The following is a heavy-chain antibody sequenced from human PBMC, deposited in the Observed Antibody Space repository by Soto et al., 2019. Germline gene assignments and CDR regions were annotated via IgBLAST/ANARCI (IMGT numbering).Heavy chain of an antibody. D-gene: IGHD3-10*01. CDR3: ATSLPPATITMVRGVMGRYYYGMDV. Sequence: GASVKVSCKVSGYTLTELSMHWVRQAPGKGLEWMGGFDPEDGETIYAQKFQGRVTMTEDTSTDTAYMELSSLRSEDTAVYYCATSLPPATITMVRGVMGRYYYGMDVWGQGTTVTAP. J-gene: IGHJ6*02. CDR2: FDPEDGET. CDR1: GYTLTELS. V-gene: IGHV1-24*01.